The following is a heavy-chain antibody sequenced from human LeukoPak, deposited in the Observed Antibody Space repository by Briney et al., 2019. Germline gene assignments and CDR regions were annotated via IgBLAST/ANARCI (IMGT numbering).Heavy chain of an antibody. V-gene: IGHV3-23*01. CDR2: ISGSGGST. D-gene: IGHD3-22*01. J-gene: IGHJ4*02. CDR3: AKGLNYDSSGYYNY. Sequence: GGSLRLSCAASGFTFSSYAMSWVRQAPGKGLEWVSAISGSGGSTYYADSVKGRFTISRDNSKNTLYLQMNSLRAEDTAVYYCAKGLNYDSSGYYNYWGQGTLVTVSS. CDR1: GFTFSSYA.